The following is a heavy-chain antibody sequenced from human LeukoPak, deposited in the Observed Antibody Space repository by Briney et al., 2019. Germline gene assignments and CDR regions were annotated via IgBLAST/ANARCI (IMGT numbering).Heavy chain of an antibody. CDR3: ARDHEYSSGWSEDFG. V-gene: IGHV1-18*01. Sequence: ASVKVSCKDSGYTFTSYGISWVRQAPGQGLEWMGWISAYNGNTNYAQKLQGRVTMTTDTSTSTAYMELRSLRSDDTAVYYCARDHEYSSGWSEDFGWGQGTLVTVSS. J-gene: IGHJ4*02. CDR2: ISAYNGNT. CDR1: GYTFTSYG. D-gene: IGHD6-19*01.